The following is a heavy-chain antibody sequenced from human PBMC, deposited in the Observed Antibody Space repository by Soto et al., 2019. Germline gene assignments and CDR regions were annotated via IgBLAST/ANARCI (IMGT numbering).Heavy chain of an antibody. D-gene: IGHD3-3*01. Sequence: PSETLSLTCTVSGGSMSSYYLTWIRQSAGKGLEWIGRIYSSGGTHYNPSLKSRVTISLDTSKNQFSLRLNSVTAADTAVYYCARGQRFSDSFDPWGQGTLVTVYS. CDR2: IYSSGGT. V-gene: IGHV4-4*07. CDR3: ARGQRFSDSFDP. CDR1: GGSMSSYY. J-gene: IGHJ5*02.